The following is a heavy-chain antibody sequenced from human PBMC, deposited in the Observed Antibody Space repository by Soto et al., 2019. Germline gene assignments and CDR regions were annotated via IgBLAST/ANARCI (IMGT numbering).Heavy chain of an antibody. D-gene: IGHD4-17*01. CDR3: ARGSSKVTTSYYFDY. J-gene: IGHJ4*02. Sequence: SETLSLTCAVYGGSFSGYYWSWIRQPPGKGLEWIGEINHSGSTNYNPSLKSRVTISVDTSKNQFSLKLSSVTAADTAVYYCARGSSKVTTSYYFDYWGQGTLVTVYS. CDR2: INHSGST. V-gene: IGHV4-34*01. CDR1: GGSFSGYY.